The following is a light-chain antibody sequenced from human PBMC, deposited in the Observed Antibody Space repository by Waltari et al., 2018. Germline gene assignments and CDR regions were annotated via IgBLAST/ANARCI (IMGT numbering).Light chain of an antibody. V-gene: IGLV1-44*01. CDR1: SPNVGRNS. CDR3: AAWEDSLNGVL. Sequence: QSMLTQPPSASGTPGQRVTISCSGSSPNVGRNSVNCFQHLPGAAPKPLIYDYDQRPSGVPDRFSGSKSGTSASLVISGLQSDDEADYYCAAWEDSLNGVLFGGGTKLTVL. J-gene: IGLJ2*01. CDR2: DYD.